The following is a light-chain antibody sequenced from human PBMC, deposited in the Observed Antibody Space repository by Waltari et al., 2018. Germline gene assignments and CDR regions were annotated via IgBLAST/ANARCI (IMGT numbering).Light chain of an antibody. CDR1: SSDVGAYNY. CDR2: DVS. CDR3: RSYTSSSSWI. V-gene: IGLV2-14*03. J-gene: IGLJ2*01. Sequence: QSALTQPASVSGSPGQSITLPCTGTSSDVGAYNYVSWYQQHPGKAPKLMISDVSDRASGVSKRFSGYRSGNTAALTISGLQAGDEADYFCRSYTSSSSWIVGGGTKLTVL.